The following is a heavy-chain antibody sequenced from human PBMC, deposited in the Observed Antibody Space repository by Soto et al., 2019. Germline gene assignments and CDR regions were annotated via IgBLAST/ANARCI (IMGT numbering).Heavy chain of an antibody. Sequence: GGSLRLSCAASGFTFSSYAMHWVRQAPGKGLEGVAVISYDGSNKYYADSVKGRFTISRDNSKNTLYLQMYSLRAEDTAVYYCARPAAAGSSAYFDYWGQGTLVTVSS. CDR2: ISYDGSNK. V-gene: IGHV3-30-3*01. J-gene: IGHJ4*02. CDR1: GFTFSSYA. D-gene: IGHD6-13*01. CDR3: ARPAAAGSSAYFDY.